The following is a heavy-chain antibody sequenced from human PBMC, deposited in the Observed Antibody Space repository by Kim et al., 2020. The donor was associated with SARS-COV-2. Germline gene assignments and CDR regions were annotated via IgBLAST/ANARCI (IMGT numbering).Heavy chain of an antibody. CDR2: IYPGDSNT. V-gene: IGHV5-51*01. CDR1: GYFFTSYW. J-gene: IGHJ4*02. Sequence: GESLKISCKGSGYFFTSYWIGWVRQMPGKGLEWMGIIYPGDSNTKYSPSFQGQVTISADKSISTAYLQWSSLKASDTAIYYCAKTQYKGSCFDYWGQGTLVTVSS. D-gene: IGHD2-15*01. CDR3: AKTQYKGSCFDY.